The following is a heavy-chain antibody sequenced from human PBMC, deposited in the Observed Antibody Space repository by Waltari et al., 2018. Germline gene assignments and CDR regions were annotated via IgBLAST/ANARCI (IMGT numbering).Heavy chain of an antibody. CDR1: GYTFTSYG. CDR2: SSAYNGNT. J-gene: IGHJ4*02. D-gene: IGHD2-21*01. V-gene: IGHV1-18*01. Sequence: QVQLVQSGAEVKKPGASVKGSCKASGYTFTSYGISWVRPAPGQGPEWLGWSSAYNGNTNYAQELQGKVTMTTDTSTSKAYMELRSLRSDDTAVYYCARPSYCGGDCYHFDYWGQGTLVTVSS. CDR3: ARPSYCGGDCYHFDY.